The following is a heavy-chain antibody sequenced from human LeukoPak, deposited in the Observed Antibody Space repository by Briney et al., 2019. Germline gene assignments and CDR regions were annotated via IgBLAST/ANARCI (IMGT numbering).Heavy chain of an antibody. Sequence: SETLSLTCTVSGGSISSYYWSWIRQPAGKGLEWIGRIYTSGSTNYNPSLKSRVTMSLDTSKNQFSLNLSSMTAADAAVYYCVLSYWVAAGKTFWYFDLWGRGTLVSVSS. V-gene: IGHV4-4*07. CDR3: VLSYWVAAGKTFWYFDL. D-gene: IGHD6-13*01. CDR1: GGSISSYY. J-gene: IGHJ2*01. CDR2: IYTSGST.